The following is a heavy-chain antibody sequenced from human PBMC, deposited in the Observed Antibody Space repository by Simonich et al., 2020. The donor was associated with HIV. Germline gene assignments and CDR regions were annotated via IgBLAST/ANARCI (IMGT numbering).Heavy chain of an antibody. CDR1: GFTFSTHG. CDR3: TRGWSGYFDY. D-gene: IGHD6-13*01. CDR2: IWYDGSKK. J-gene: IGHJ4*02. V-gene: IGHV3-33*01. Sequence: QVRLVESGGGVVQTGRSLRLSCAASGFTFSTHGIHWVRQAPGKGREGVAVIWYDGSKKYYADSGKGRFTISRDNSKNTVYLQMNSLRGEDTAVYYCTRGWSGYFDYWGQGTLVTVSS.